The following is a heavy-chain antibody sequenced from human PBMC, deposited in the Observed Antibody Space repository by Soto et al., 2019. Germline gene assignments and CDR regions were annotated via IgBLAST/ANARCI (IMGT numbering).Heavy chain of an antibody. D-gene: IGHD4-17*01. CDR2: INHSGST. Sequence: PSETLSLTCAVYGGSFSGEYWSWIRQPPGKGLEWIGEINHSGSTNYNPSLKSRVTISVDTSKNQFSLKLSPVTAADTAVYYCARETYGDYVGYFYAWGQGIQVTVSS. CDR3: ARETYGDYVGYFYA. CDR1: GGSFSGEY. J-gene: IGHJ5*02. V-gene: IGHV4-34*01.